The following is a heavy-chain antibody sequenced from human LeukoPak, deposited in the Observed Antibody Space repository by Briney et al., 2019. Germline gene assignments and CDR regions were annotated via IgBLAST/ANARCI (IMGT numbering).Heavy chain of an antibody. CDR1: GDSISTYY. Sequence: PSETLSLTCTISGDSISTYYWSWIRQSPGKGLEWIGDVNLSGSTNYNPSLNYNPSLKSRVSISIDTSRNQFSLKMTSMTAADTAVYFCARDRRGGSGWYPFDYWGQGILVTVSS. CDR2: VNLSGST. CDR3: ARDRRGGSGWYPFDY. J-gene: IGHJ4*02. D-gene: IGHD6-19*01. V-gene: IGHV4-59*01.